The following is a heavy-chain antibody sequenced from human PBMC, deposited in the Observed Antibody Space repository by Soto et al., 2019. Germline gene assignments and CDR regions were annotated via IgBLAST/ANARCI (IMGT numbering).Heavy chain of an antibody. CDR2: IIPIFGTA. Sequence: EASVKVSCKASGGTFSSYAISWVRQAPGQGLEWMGGIIPIFGTANYAQKFQGRVTITADESTSTAYMELSSLRSEDTAVYYCARGATMIVVVKVSGDYYYGMDVWGQGTTVTVSS. CDR3: ARGATMIVVVKVSGDYYYGMDV. J-gene: IGHJ6*02. CDR1: GGTFSSYA. V-gene: IGHV1-69*13. D-gene: IGHD3-22*01.